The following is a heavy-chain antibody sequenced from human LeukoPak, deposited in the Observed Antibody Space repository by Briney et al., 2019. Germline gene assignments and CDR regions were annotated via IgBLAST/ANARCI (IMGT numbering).Heavy chain of an antibody. CDR1: GFTFSNYA. D-gene: IGHD3-16*01. CDR2: ISGSSSDI. CDR3: ARGMGRLGWGDRYYFDS. J-gene: IGHJ4*02. Sequence: GGSLRLSCAASGFTFSNYAMNWVRQAPGKGLEWVSSISGSSSDIYYADSVKGRFTISRDNAKNSLYLHMNSLRAEDTGVYYCARGMGRLGWGDRYYFDSWGQGILVTVSS. V-gene: IGHV3-21*01.